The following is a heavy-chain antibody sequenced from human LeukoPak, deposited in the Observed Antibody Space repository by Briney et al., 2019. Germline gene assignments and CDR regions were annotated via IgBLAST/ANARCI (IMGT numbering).Heavy chain of an antibody. CDR3: AKGGWRTGDGMNV. V-gene: IGHV3-23*01. CDR1: GFTFSSYT. D-gene: IGHD6-19*01. J-gene: IGHJ6*02. Sequence: PGGSLRLSCAASGFTFSSYTQNWVRQAPGKGLEWVSALSGSGGGTYYADSVKGRFTISRGNSKNTLYLQMNCLRVDDTAVYYCAKGGWRTGDGMNVWGQGATVTVSS. CDR2: LSGSGGGT.